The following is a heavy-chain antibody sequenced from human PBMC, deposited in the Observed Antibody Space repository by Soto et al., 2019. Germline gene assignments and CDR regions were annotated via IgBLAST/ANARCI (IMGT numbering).Heavy chain of an antibody. D-gene: IGHD1-26*01. CDR1: GYTFTDYG. Sequence: QVQLVQSGAEVKMPGASVKVSCKASGYTFTDYGINWVRQATGQGLEWMGWMNPKSGDTVYAQKFQGRVSMTRATSISTAYMELNSLKSEDTAVYYCARGGDSGVGATVYWGQGTLVTVSS. V-gene: IGHV1-8*01. J-gene: IGHJ4*02. CDR3: ARGGDSGVGATVY. CDR2: MNPKSGDT.